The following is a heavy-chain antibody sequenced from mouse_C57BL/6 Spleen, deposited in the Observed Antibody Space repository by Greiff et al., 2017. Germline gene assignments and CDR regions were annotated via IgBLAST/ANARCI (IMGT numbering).Heavy chain of an antibody. CDR3: ARGTTSMDY. Sequence: EVKLQESGPELVKPGASVKMSCKASGYTFTDYNMHWVKQSHGKSLEWIGYINPNNGGTSYNQKFKGKATLTVNKSSSTAYMELRSLTSEDSAVYYCARGTTSMDYWGQGTSVTVSS. CDR2: INPNNGGT. V-gene: IGHV1-22*01. D-gene: IGHD5-5*01. J-gene: IGHJ4*01. CDR1: GYTFTDYN.